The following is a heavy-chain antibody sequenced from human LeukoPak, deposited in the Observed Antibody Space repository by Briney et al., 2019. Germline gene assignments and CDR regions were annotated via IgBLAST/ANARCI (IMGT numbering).Heavy chain of an antibody. CDR2: ISHSGST. J-gene: IGHJ4*02. D-gene: IGHD3-3*01. V-gene: IGHV4-34*01. CDR1: GGSFSGYD. Sequence: SGTLSLTCAVYGGSFSGYDWSWIRQPPGKGLEWIGEISHSGSTKYNPSLKSRITILVNTSKNHFSLTLSSVTAADTAVYYCGRGSRDCDFWSGYSLIDYWGQGTLVTVSS. CDR3: GRGSRDCDFWSGYSLIDY.